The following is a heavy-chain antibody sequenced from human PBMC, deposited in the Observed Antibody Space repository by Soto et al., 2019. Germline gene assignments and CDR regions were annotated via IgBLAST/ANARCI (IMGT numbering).Heavy chain of an antibody. D-gene: IGHD3-3*01. CDR3: ARNRMGSYDFWSGYYYTGVVDAFDI. J-gene: IGHJ3*02. V-gene: IGHV1-18*01. CDR2: ISVYNGNT. Sequence: ASVKVSCKASGYTFTNYGITWVRQAPGQGLEWMGWISVYNGNTDYAQKLQGRVTMTTDTSTNTAYMELRSLRSDDTAVYYCARNRMGSYDFWSGYYYTGVVDAFDIWG. CDR1: GYTFTNYG.